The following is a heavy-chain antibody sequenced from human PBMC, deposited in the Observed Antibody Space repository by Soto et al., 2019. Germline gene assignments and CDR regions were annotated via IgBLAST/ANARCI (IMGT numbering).Heavy chain of an antibody. CDR1: GFTFSSYA. D-gene: IGHD6-19*01. CDR3: AGEYSGGWYPISVVTGMDV. V-gene: IGHV3-30-3*01. CDR2: ISYDGSNK. J-gene: IGHJ6*02. Sequence: QVQLVESGGGVVQPGRSLRLSCAASGFTFSSYAMHWVRQAPGKGLEWVAVISYDGSNKYYEDSVKGRFTIPRDNSKNPLYLQMNSLRAEDTAVYYCAGEYSGGWYPISVVTGMDVCGQGSTVTVSS.